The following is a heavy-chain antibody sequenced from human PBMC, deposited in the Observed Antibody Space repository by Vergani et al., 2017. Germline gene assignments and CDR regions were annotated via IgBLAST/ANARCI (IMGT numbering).Heavy chain of an antibody. CDR2: ISGSGGST. D-gene: IGHD2-2*03. Sequence: EVQLLESGGGLVQPGGSLRLSCVVSGFTFRTYAMTWVRQAPGKGLEWVSVISGSGGSTHYADSVKGRFTISRENSKNTLYLQMNSLGAEDTAVYYCAKGGPDDGFGYYDAFDIWGQGTRVTVSP. J-gene: IGHJ3*02. CDR3: AKGGPDDGFGYYDAFDI. CDR1: GFTFRTYA. V-gene: IGHV3-23*01.